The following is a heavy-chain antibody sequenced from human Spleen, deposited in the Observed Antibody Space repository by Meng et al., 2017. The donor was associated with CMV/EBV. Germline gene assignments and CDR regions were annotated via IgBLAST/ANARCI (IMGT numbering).Heavy chain of an antibody. J-gene: IGHJ4*02. D-gene: IGHD3-3*01. CDR1: GSIFSDST. CDR3: SRSDDYWISYTFDY. CDR2: IRSKANHYAT. V-gene: IGHV3-73*01. Sequence: GGSLRLSCAASGSIFSDSTIHWVRQASGKGLEWVGRIRSKANHYATAYGASVKGRFTISRDDSKNTAHLQLSSLKSEDTAVYYCSRSDDYWISYTFDYWGQGTLVTVSS.